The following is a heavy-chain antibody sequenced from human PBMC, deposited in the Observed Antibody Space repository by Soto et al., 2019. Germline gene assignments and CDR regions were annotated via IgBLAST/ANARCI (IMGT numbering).Heavy chain of an antibody. V-gene: IGHV3-21*01. J-gene: IGHJ4*02. CDR1: GFTFSSYS. D-gene: IGHD3-10*01. Sequence: PGGSLRLSCAASGFTFSSYSMNWVRRAPGKGLEWVSSISSSSSYIYYADSVKGRFTISRDNAKNSLYLQMNSLRAEDTAVYYCASNRSGPLRGFLFWGEGTLVTV. CDR2: ISSSSSYI. CDR3: ASNRSGPLRGFLF.